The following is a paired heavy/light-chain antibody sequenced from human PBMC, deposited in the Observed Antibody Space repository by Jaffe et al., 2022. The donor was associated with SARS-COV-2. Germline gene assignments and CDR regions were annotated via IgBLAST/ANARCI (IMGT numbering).Heavy chain of an antibody. CDR2: VTWNSGNI. Sequence: EVQLVESGGGLVQPGRSLRLSCAASGFTFDDYAMHWVRQAPGKGLEWVSGVTWNSGNILYADSVKGRFTVSRVNAKNSLYLQMNSLRVEDTALYYCAKAQGGWLLPLDYWGQGTLVTVSS. CDR3: AKAQGGWLLPLDY. D-gene: IGHD3-9*01. J-gene: IGHJ4*02. V-gene: IGHV3-9*01. CDR1: GFTFDDYA.
Light chain of an antibody. CDR3: CSYAGTSIV. CDR1: SSDVGTYNY. Sequence: QSALTQPRSVSGSPGQSVTISCTGTSSDVGTYNYVSWYQQHPGRAPKLMISDVSKRPSGVPDRFSGSKSGNTASLTISGLQAEDEADYYCCSYAGTSIVLGGGTKLTVL. J-gene: IGLJ2*01. CDR2: DVS. V-gene: IGLV2-11*01.